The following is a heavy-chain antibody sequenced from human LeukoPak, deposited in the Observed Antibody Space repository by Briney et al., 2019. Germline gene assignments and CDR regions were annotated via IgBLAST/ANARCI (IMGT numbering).Heavy chain of an antibody. CDR3: AREGQSPPDWFDP. Sequence: SETLSLTCTVSGGSISSYYWSWIRQPPGQGLEWIGYIHYSGSTNYNPSLKSRVTISLGMSKKQFSLKLNSVTGADTAVYYCAREGQSPPDWFDPWGQGTLVTVSS. CDR1: GGSISSYY. D-gene: IGHD6-19*01. J-gene: IGHJ5*02. V-gene: IGHV4-59*01. CDR2: IHYSGST.